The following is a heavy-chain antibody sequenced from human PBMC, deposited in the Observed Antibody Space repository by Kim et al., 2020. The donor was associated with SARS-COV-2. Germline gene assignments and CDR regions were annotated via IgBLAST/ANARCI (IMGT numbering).Heavy chain of an antibody. J-gene: IGHJ1*01. CDR1: GGTIITSNY. CDR3: ARISRQDNGDYIQD. D-gene: IGHD1-1*01. CDR2: IHYSGRT. V-gene: IGHV4-59*01. Sequence: SETLSLTCTVSGGTIITSNYWSWIRQSPGKGLEWLGYIHYSGRTNYNPALKSRGTISVDTSKNQFALKVSSVTAADTAIYYCARISRQDNGDYIQDWGQGTLVIVSS.